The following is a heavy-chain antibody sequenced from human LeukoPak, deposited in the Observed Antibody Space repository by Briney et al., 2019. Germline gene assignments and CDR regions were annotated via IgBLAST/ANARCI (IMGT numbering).Heavy chain of an antibody. V-gene: IGHV4-59*08. CDR3: ARVRRDGYNPFDY. CDR1: GGSISSYY. D-gene: IGHD5-24*01. Sequence: SETLSLTCTVSGGSISSYYWSWIRQPPGKGLEWIGYIYCSGSTNYNPSLKSRVTISVDTSKNQFSLKLSSVTAADPAVYYCARVRRDGYNPFDYWGQGTLVTVSS. CDR2: IYCSGST. J-gene: IGHJ4*02.